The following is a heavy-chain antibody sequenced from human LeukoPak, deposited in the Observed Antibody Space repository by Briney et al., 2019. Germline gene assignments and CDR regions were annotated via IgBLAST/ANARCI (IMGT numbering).Heavy chain of an antibody. D-gene: IGHD3-10*01. V-gene: IGHV1-8*01. CDR2: MNPNSGNT. CDR1: GYTFTSYD. CDR3: ARGGLWFGGYDY. J-gene: IGHJ4*02. Sequence: ASVKVSCKASGYTFTSYDIHWVRQATGQGLEWMGWMNPNSGNTGYAQKFQGRVTMTRNTSISTAYMEQSSLRSEDTAVYYCARGGLWFGGYDYWGQGTLVTVSS.